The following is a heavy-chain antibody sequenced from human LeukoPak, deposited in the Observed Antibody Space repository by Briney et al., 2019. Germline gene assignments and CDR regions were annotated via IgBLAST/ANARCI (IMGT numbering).Heavy chain of an antibody. D-gene: IGHD5-12*01. CDR1: GGSISSYY. J-gene: IGHJ4*02. V-gene: IGHV4-59*01. CDR2: ISYSGIT. Sequence: PSETLSLTCSVSGGSISSYYWSWIRQPPGKGLEWIGYISYSGITNYNPSLKSRVTISVDTSKNQFSLKLSSVTAADTAVYYCTRGGYSGYDIDYWGQGTLVTVSS. CDR3: TRGGYSGYDIDY.